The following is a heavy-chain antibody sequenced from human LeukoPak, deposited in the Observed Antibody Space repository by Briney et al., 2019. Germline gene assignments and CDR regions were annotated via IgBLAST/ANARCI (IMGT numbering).Heavy chain of an antibody. Sequence: GGSLRLSCAASGFTFSNAWMGWVRQAPGKGLGWVGRIKRKTDGGTTDYAGPVQGRFTISRDESKNTLYLQMNSLKAQDTGVYYCTTTCSSPGAFDFWGQGEIVTASS. V-gene: IGHV3-15*01. D-gene: IGHD6-13*01. J-gene: IGHJ3*01. CDR2: IKRKTDGGTT. CDR3: TTTCSSPGAFDF. CDR1: GFTFSNAW.